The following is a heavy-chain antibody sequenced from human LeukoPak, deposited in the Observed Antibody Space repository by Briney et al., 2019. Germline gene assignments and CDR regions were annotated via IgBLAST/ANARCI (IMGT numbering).Heavy chain of an antibody. CDR2: IYYSGST. CDR1: GGSISSYY. Sequence: PSETLSLTCTVSGGSISSYYWSWIRQPPGKGLEWIGYIYYSGSTNYNPSLKRRVTISVDTSKNQFSLKLSSVTAADTAVYYCARVVPYYYYGMDVWGQGTTVTVSS. V-gene: IGHV4-59*01. CDR3: ARVVPYYYYGMDV. J-gene: IGHJ6*02. D-gene: IGHD6-6*01.